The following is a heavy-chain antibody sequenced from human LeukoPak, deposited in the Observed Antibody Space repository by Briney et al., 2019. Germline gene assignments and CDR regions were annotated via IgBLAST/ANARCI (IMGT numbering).Heavy chain of an antibody. J-gene: IGHJ4*02. Sequence: GESLKISCKGSGYSFNTYWIGWVRQMPGKGLEWMGIINPGDSDTRYSPSFQGQVTISADKSITTAYLQWSSLKASDTAMYYCSKGDGYNTFDSWGQGTLVTVSS. CDR2: INPGDSDT. CDR3: SKGDGYNTFDS. V-gene: IGHV5-51*01. CDR1: GYSFNTYW. D-gene: IGHD5-24*01.